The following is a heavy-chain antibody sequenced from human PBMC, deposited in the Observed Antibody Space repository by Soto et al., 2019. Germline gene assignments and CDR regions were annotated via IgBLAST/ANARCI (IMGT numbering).Heavy chain of an antibody. CDR3: ARDSEAAAEDYYYYGMDV. J-gene: IGHJ6*02. D-gene: IGHD6-13*01. V-gene: IGHV3-33*01. CDR1: GFTFSSYG. CDR2: IWYDGSNK. Sequence: QVQLVESGGGVVQPGRSLRLSCAASGFTFSSYGMHWVRQAPGKGLEWVAVIWYDGSNKYYADSVKGRFTISRDNSKNTLYLQMNSLRAEDTAVYYCARDSEAAAEDYYYYGMDVWGQGTTVTVSS.